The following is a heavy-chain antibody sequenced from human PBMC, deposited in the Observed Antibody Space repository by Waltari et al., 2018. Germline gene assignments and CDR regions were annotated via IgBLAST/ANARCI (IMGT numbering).Heavy chain of an antibody. CDR3: ARVSMVQGNAFDI. Sequence: QLQLQESGPGLVKPSETLSLTCTFSGVSISSGSNYWGWIRQPPGKGLEWIGSIYYSGSTYYNPSLKSRVTISVDTSKNQFSLKLSSVTAADTAVYYCARVSMVQGNAFDIWGQGTMVTVSS. V-gene: IGHV4-39*07. CDR1: GVSISSGSNY. D-gene: IGHD3-10*01. J-gene: IGHJ3*02. CDR2: IYYSGST.